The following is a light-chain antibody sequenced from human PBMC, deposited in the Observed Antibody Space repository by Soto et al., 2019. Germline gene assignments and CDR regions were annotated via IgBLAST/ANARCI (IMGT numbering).Light chain of an antibody. CDR2: GVY. J-gene: IGKJ5*01. CDR3: QFYGSSLIT. V-gene: IGKV3-20*01. Sequence: IVLTQSPGTLSLSPGETATLSCRASEIIKTYYFGWYQQKPGQAPRLLINGVYTRATGIPDRFSGSGSGTDFTLTISRLEPEDFAVYYCQFYGSSLITFGQGTRLEIK. CDR1: EIIKTYY.